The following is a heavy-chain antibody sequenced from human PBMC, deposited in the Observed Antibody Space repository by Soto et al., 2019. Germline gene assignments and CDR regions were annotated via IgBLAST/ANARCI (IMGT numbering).Heavy chain of an antibody. V-gene: IGHV3-11*01. CDR2: ITRSGNTI. CDR1: GFTFSDHY. J-gene: IGHJ4*02. CDR3: ARGSGFDVLTGYFPMPTFDY. D-gene: IGHD3-9*01. Sequence: GGSLRLSCAASGFTFSDHYMSWIRQAPGKGLEWVAYITRSGNTIYYADSVKGRFTISRDNAKNSLFLQMNSLRAEDTAVYYCARGSGFDVLTGYFPMPTFDYWGQGIQVTVSS.